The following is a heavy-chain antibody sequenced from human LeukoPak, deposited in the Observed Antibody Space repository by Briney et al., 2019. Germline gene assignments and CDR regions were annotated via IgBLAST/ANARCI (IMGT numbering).Heavy chain of an antibody. D-gene: IGHD3-10*01. CDR2: IYPGDSDT. J-gene: IGHJ4*02. Sequence: GESLKISGKGSGYSFTSYWIGWFRQMPGKGLEWMGIIYPGDSDTRYSPSFQGQVTISADKSISTAYLQWSSLKASDTAIYYCARHVGTTTMVRGVTAPVDYWGQGTLVTVSS. V-gene: IGHV5-51*01. CDR1: GYSFTSYW. CDR3: ARHVGTTTMVRGVTAPVDY.